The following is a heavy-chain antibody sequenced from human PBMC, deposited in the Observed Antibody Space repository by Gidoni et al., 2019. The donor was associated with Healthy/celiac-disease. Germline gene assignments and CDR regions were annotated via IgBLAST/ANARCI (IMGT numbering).Heavy chain of an antibody. CDR1: GGSLSSGSYS. V-gene: IGHV4-61*02. Sequence: QVQLQESGPGLVKPSQTLSLTCTVSGGSLSSGSYSWSWIRPPAGKGLEWSGRIYTRGSTNYNPSLKRRVTISVDTSKNQFSLKLSSVTAADTAVYYCARDKPLYSSSPTYGMDVWGQGTTVTVSS. D-gene: IGHD6-13*01. CDR2: IYTRGST. CDR3: ARDKPLYSSSPTYGMDV. J-gene: IGHJ6*02.